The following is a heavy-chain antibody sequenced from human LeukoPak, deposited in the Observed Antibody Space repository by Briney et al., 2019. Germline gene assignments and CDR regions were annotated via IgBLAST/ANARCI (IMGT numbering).Heavy chain of an antibody. CDR3: ARESWRGMELTDY. CDR2: INPNSGGT. Sequence: ASVKVSCKASGYTFTGYYMHWVRQAPGQGLEWMGRINPNSGGTNYAQKFQGRVTMTRDTSISTAYMELSRLRSDDTAVYYCARESWRGMELTDYWGQGTLVTVSS. CDR1: GYTFTGYY. J-gene: IGHJ4*02. V-gene: IGHV1-2*06. D-gene: IGHD1-7*01.